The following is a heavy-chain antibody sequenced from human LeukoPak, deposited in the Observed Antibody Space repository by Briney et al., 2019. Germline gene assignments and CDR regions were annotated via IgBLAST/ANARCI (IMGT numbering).Heavy chain of an antibody. CDR2: LNEDGSEK. CDR3: ARGGAGYYFDS. Sequence: GGSLTLSCAASGFNFRTKSMSWVRQPPGKGLEWVANLNEDGSEKYYVDSLKGRFTITRDNAENSLYLHMNSLRAEDTAVYYCARGGAGYYFDSWGQGTLLTVSS. CDR1: GFNFRTKS. D-gene: IGHD6-19*01. V-gene: IGHV3-7*01. J-gene: IGHJ4*02.